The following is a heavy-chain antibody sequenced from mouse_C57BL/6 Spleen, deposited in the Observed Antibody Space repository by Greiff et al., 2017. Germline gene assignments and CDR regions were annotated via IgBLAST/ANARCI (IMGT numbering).Heavy chain of an antibody. Sequence: QVQLQQPGAELVMPGASVKLSCKASGYTFTSYWMHWVKQRPGQGLEWIGEIDPSDSYTNYNQKFKGKSTLTVDKSSSTAYMQLSSLTSEDSAVYYCARGYYGSSPAWFPDWGQGTLVTVSA. CDR2: IDPSDSYT. CDR1: GYTFTSYW. CDR3: ARGYYGSSPAWFPD. J-gene: IGHJ3*01. V-gene: IGHV1-69*01. D-gene: IGHD1-1*01.